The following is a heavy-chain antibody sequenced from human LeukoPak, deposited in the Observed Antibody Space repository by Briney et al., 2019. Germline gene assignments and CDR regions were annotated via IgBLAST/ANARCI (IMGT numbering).Heavy chain of an antibody. CDR1: GFTVSSNY. CDR3: AKGSDFWNPGDY. J-gene: IGHJ4*02. V-gene: IGHV3-23*01. D-gene: IGHD3-3*01. CDR2: ISGSGGST. Sequence: AGGSLRLSCAASGFTVSSNYMSWVRQAPGKGLEWVSAISGSGGSTYYADSVKGRFTISRDNSKNTLYLQMNSLRAEDTAVYYCAKGSDFWNPGDYWGQGTLVTVSS.